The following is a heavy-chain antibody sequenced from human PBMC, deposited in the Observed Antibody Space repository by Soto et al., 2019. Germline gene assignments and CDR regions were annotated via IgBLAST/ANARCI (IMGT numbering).Heavy chain of an antibody. Sequence: ASVKVSCKASGYTFTSYAMHWVRQAPGQRLEWMGWINAGNGNTKYSQKFQGRVTITRDTSASTAYMELSSLRSEDTAVYYCARVVGGSYPPHYYGMDVWGQGTTVTVSS. CDR1: GYTFTSYA. CDR3: ARVVGGSYPPHYYGMDV. J-gene: IGHJ6*02. V-gene: IGHV1-3*01. D-gene: IGHD1-26*01. CDR2: INAGNGNT.